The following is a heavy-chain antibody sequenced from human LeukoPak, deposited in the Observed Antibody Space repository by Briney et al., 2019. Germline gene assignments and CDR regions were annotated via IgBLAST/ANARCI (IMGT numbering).Heavy chain of an antibody. Sequence: SETLSLTCIVSGGSISSYYWSWIRQPAGKGLEWIGRIYTSGSTNYNPSLKSRVTMSVDTSKNQFSLKLSSVTAADTAVYYCARDHVPSPRANWGSKGAFDIWGQGTMVTVSS. D-gene: IGHD7-27*01. V-gene: IGHV4-4*07. J-gene: IGHJ3*02. CDR2: IYTSGST. CDR1: GGSISSYY. CDR3: ARDHVPSPRANWGSKGAFDI.